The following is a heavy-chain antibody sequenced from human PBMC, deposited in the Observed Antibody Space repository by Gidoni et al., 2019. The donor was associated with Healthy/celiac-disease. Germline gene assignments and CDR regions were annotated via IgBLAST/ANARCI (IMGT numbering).Heavy chain of an antibody. J-gene: IGHJ5*02. V-gene: IGHV3-64*01. CDR2: ISSNGGST. Sequence: QLQESGGDLVQPGGSLRLSCAASGFTFSSSAMHWVRQAPGKGLEYVSAISSNGGSTYYANSVKGRFTISRENSKNTLYRQMGSLRAEDMAVYYCARADSSSGYSGWFDPWGQGTLVTVSS. CDR1: GFTFSSSA. CDR3: ARADSSSGYSGWFDP. D-gene: IGHD6-13*01.